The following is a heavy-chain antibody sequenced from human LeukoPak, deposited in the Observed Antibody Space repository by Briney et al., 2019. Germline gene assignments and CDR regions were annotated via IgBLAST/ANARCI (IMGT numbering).Heavy chain of an antibody. CDR2: IKQDGSEK. D-gene: IGHD2-2*01. Sequence: GGSLRLSCTASGFTFSTYWMSWVRQAPGTGLEWVASIKQDGSEKSYVDSVKGRFTISRDNAKNSLYLQMNSLRAEDTAVYYCARGGYQLLWYWGQGTLVTVSS. J-gene: IGHJ4*02. CDR3: ARGGYQLLWY. V-gene: IGHV3-7*04. CDR1: GFTFSTYW.